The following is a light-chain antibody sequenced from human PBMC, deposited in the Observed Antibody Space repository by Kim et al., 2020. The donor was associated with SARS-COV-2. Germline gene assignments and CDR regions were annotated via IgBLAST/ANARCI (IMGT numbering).Light chain of an antibody. CDR2: GKN. CDR1: SLRNYT. CDR3: NSRDSSRDSSGTHLV. J-gene: IGLJ2*01. Sequence: TVRVTCQGDSLRNYTSNWYRQKPGQAPVLVIYGKNIRPTGIPDRFSGSSSGNTAALTITGAQAEDEADYYCNSRDSSRDSSGTHLVLGGGTQLTVL. V-gene: IGLV3-19*01.